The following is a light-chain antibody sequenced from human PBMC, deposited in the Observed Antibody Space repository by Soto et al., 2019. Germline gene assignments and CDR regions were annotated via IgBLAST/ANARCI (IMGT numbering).Light chain of an antibody. CDR3: QQLNSYPIT. J-gene: IGKJ5*01. V-gene: IGKV1-9*01. Sequence: IQLTQSPSSLSASVGDRVTITCRASQGISSYLAWYQQKPGKAPNLLIYAASTLRSGVPSRFSGGGSGTDFTLTISSLQTEDFATYYCQQLNSYPITFGQGTRLEIK. CDR2: AAS. CDR1: QGISSY.